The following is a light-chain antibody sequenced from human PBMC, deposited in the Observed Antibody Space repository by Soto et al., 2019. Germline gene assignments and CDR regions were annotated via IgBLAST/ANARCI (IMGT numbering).Light chain of an antibody. CDR1: ESVSSSY. J-gene: IGKJ4*01. Sequence: EIVLTQSPGTLSLSPGERATLSCRASESVSSSYLAWYQQKPGQAPRLLIFGASSRATGTPDRFSGSGSGTDFTLTISRLEPEDFAVYYCQQFSSYPLTFGGGTKVDIX. CDR2: GAS. CDR3: QQFSSYPLT. V-gene: IGKV3-20*01.